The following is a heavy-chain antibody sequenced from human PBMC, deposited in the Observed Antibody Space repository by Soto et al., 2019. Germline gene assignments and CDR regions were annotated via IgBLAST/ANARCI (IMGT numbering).Heavy chain of an antibody. Sequence: GGSLRLSCAASGFTFSSYSMNWVRQAPGKGLEWVSSISSSSSYIYYADSVKGRFTISRDNAKNSLYLQMNSLRAEDTSVYYCARDQPGYSYGYGLGYWGQGTLVTVSS. V-gene: IGHV3-21*01. CDR1: GFTFSSYS. J-gene: IGHJ4*02. CDR3: ARDQPGYSYGYGLGY. D-gene: IGHD5-18*01. CDR2: ISSSSSYI.